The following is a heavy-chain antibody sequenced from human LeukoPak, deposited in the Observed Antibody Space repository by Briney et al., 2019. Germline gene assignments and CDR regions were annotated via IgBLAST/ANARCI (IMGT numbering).Heavy chain of an antibody. Sequence: PGGSLRLSCAASGFTFSSSAISWVRQAPGKGLEWVSTISGSGYSTYYADSVEGRFTFSRDNSKNTLYLQMNSLRAEGTAVYYCAKVTYGGNSNYFDYWGQGTLVTVSS. V-gene: IGHV3-23*01. J-gene: IGHJ4*02. CDR3: AKVTYGGNSNYFDY. CDR2: ISGSGYST. D-gene: IGHD4-23*01. CDR1: GFTFSSSA.